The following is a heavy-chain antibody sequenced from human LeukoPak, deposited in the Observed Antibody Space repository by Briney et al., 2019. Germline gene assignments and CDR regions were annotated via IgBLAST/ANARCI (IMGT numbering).Heavy chain of an antibody. D-gene: IGHD3-10*01. CDR3: ATVFGLLSRHYYFDY. J-gene: IGHJ4*02. Sequence: ASVKVSCKVSGYTLTELTMHWVRQAPGKGLEWMGGFDPEDGETIYAQKFQGRVTMTEDTSTDTAYMELSSLRSEDTAVCYCATVFGLLSRHYYFDYWGQGTLVTVSS. CDR1: GYTLTELT. V-gene: IGHV1-24*01. CDR2: FDPEDGET.